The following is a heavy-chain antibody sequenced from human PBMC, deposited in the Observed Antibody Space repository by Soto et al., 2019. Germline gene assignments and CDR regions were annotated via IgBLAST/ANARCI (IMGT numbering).Heavy chain of an antibody. J-gene: IGHJ4*02. Sequence: GGSLRLSCAASGVSFGSVALSWVRQTPGKGLEWVAGISGSAVVTFYADSGKGRFTIPRDNFKKKLYLQMYSLRAEDTAKYYCATDMADTSMITRAGVGGAFASWGQGNVGTDSS. D-gene: IGHD3-22*01. CDR2: ISGSAVVT. CDR1: GVSFGSVA. CDR3: ATDMADTSMITRAGVGGAFAS. V-gene: IGHV3-23*01.